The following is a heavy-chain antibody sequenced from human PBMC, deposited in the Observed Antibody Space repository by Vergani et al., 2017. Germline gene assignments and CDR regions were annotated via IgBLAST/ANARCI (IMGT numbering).Heavy chain of an antibody. CDR1: GYTFTGYY. CDR2: INPNSGGT. V-gene: IGHV1-2*02. J-gene: IGHJ4*02. Sequence: QVQLVQSGAEVKKPGASVKVSCKASGYTFTGYYMHWVLQAPGQGLEWMGWINPNSGGTNYAQKFQGRVTMTRDTSISTAYMELSRLRSDDTAVYYCARDAAIFGVVILNPVYYFDYWGQGTLVTVSS. CDR3: ARDAAIFGVVILNPVYYFDY. D-gene: IGHD3-3*01.